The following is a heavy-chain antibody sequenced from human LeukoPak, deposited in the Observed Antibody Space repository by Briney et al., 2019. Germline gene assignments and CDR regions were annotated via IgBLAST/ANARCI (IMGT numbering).Heavy chain of an antibody. J-gene: IGHJ4*02. V-gene: IGHV3-30*07. D-gene: IGHD3-10*01. CDR2: ISYDGSNK. CDR1: GFTFSSYA. CDR3: ARGDVLLWYFDY. Sequence: PGRSLRLSCAASGFTFSSYAMRWVRQAPGKGLEWVAVISYDGSNKYYADSVKGRFTISRDNAKNSLYLQMNSLRAEDTAVYYCARGDVLLWYFDYWGQGTLVTVSS.